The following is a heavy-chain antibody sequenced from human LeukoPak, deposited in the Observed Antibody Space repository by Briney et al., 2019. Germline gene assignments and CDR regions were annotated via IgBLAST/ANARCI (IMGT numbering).Heavy chain of an antibody. CDR3: ARDRGDYGGNPGYFDY. J-gene: IGHJ4*02. CDR1: GGSFSDYY. V-gene: IGHV4-34*01. CDR2: INHSGST. Sequence: SETLSLTCAVYGGSFSDYYWSWIRQPPGKGLEWIGEINHSGSTNYNPPLKSRVTISVDTSKNQFSLRLPSVTAADTAVYYCARDRGDYGGNPGYFDYWGQGTLVTVSS. D-gene: IGHD4-23*01.